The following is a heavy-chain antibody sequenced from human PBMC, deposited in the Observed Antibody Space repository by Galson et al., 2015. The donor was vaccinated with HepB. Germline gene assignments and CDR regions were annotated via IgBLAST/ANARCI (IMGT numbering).Heavy chain of an antibody. Sequence: SVKVSCKASGYTSGDSGIIWVRQAPGQGLEWMGWISPYNANTNYAQKFRGRVTLTTVTSTTTAYMELRSLRSDDTAIYYCAREGSYCIGDACYYYFDYWGQGSLVTVSS. CDR3: AREGSYCIGDACYYYFDY. CDR2: ISPYNANT. J-gene: IGHJ4*02. CDR1: GYTSGDSG. D-gene: IGHD2-15*01. V-gene: IGHV1-18*01.